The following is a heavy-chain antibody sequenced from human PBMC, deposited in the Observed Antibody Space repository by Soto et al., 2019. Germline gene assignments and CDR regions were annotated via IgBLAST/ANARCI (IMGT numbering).Heavy chain of an antibody. CDR2: IHHGRTT. D-gene: IGHD6-19*01. CDR1: GYSISSGSF. J-gene: IGHJ4*01. Sequence: SETLSLSCTASGYSISSGSFWWGSRHPPGKGPELIESIHHGRTTFYNPSLKSRITISVDTANNQLSLNMKTVTAADTAVYYLVMAHVKVVAGIRFEYWGHGTLVTVP. V-gene: IGHV4-38-2*02. CDR3: VMAHVKVVAGIRFEY.